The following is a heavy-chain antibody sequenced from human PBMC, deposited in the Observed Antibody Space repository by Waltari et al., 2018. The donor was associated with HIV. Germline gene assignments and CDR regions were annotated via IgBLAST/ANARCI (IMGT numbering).Heavy chain of an antibody. CDR1: GGSIRSSSYY. CDR2: IYYSGST. CDR3: ASSPPGYCSGGSCAAFDY. J-gene: IGHJ4*02. D-gene: IGHD2-15*01. V-gene: IGHV4-39*01. Sequence: QLQLQESGPGLVKPSETLSLTCTVSGGSIRSSSYYWGWIRQPPGQGLEWIGSIYYSGSTYYNPSLKSRVTISVDTSKNQFSLKLSSVTAADTAVYYCASSPPGYCSGGSCAAFDYWGQGTLVTVSS.